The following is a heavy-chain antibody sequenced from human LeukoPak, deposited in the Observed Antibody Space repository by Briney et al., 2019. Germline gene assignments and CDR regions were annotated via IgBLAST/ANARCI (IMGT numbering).Heavy chain of an antibody. Sequence: GGSLRLSCAASGFTFDDHGMRWVRQVPGKGLEWVSCIYWYGDCTTYAESVKGRFTISRDNAKTSLYLQMNSLRVEDTAFYYCTRLSGIVVAGAFDYWGQGNLVTVSS. V-gene: IGHV3-20*04. CDR3: TRLSGIVVAGAFDY. J-gene: IGHJ4*02. D-gene: IGHD6-19*01. CDR2: IYWYGDCT. CDR1: GFTFDDHG.